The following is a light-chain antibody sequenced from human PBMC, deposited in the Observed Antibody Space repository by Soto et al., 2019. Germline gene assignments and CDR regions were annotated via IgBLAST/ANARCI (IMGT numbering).Light chain of an antibody. CDR1: RSNIGFNG. V-gene: IGLV1-44*01. CDR3: AAWHDDLHGWV. J-gene: IGLJ1*01. Sequence: QSVLTHPPSASGTPGQRVTISCSGRRSNIGFNGVNWYQHLPGMAPKLLIYSDNKRRSGGPDRFSGSKSGTSASLVISGLQSDDEADYYCAAWHDDLHGWVFGSGTKVTVL. CDR2: SDN.